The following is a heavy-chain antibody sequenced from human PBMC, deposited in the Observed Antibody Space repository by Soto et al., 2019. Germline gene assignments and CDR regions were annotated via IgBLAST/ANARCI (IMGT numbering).Heavy chain of an antibody. V-gene: IGHV4-61*01. J-gene: IGHJ5*02. D-gene: IGHD2-2*01. CDR2: IYYSEST. Sequence: SETLSLTCTVSGGSVSSGSYYWSWIRQPPGKGLEWIGYIYYSESTNYNPSLKSRVTISVDTSKNQFSLKLSSVTAADTAVYYCARADIVVVPAAMMGENWFDPWGQGTLVTVSS. CDR1: GGSVSSGSYY. CDR3: ARADIVVVPAAMMGENWFDP.